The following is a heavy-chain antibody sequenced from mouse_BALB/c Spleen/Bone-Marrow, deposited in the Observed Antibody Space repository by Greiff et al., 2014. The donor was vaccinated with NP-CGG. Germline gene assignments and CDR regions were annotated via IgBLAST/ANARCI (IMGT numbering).Heavy chain of an antibody. D-gene: IGHD2-10*02. CDR1: GYTFTSYV. CDR3: ARRYGNYYFDY. J-gene: IGHJ2*01. Sequence: VQLKESGPELVKPGASVKMSCKASGYTFTSYVMHWVKQKPGQGLEWIGYIHPYNDGTKYNEKFKGKATLTSDKSSSTAYMELSSRTAEDSAVYYCARRYGNYYFDYWGQGTTLTVSS. V-gene: IGHV1-14*01. CDR2: IHPYNDGT.